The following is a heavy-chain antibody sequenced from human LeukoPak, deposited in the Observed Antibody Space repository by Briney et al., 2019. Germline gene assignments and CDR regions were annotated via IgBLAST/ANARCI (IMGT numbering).Heavy chain of an antibody. J-gene: IGHJ4*02. CDR3: ARVQHHYYDSSGYYGYYFDY. V-gene: IGHV1-2*02. CDR1: GYTFTGYY. D-gene: IGHD3-22*01. Sequence: ASVKVSCKASGYTFTGYYIHWVRQAPGQGLEWMGWINPDSGGTNYAQKFQGRVTMTRDTSLSTAYMELSRLRSDDTAVYYCARVQHHYYDSSGYYGYYFDYWGQGTLVTVSS. CDR2: INPDSGGT.